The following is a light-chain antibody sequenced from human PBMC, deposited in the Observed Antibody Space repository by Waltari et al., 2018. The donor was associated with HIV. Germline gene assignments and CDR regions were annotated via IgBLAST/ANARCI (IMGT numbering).Light chain of an antibody. J-gene: IGLJ3*02. Sequence: QSVLTQPPSVSGTPGQTVPIPCSGSTSNIETEALYWYQQLPGTAPKLIIYRNYKRPSGVSDRFSCSKSGASASLVISGLRSEDEAHYYCVSYDSRLDERLFGGGTKLTVL. CDR2: RNY. CDR3: VSYDSRLDERL. CDR1: TSNIETEA. V-gene: IGLV1-47*01.